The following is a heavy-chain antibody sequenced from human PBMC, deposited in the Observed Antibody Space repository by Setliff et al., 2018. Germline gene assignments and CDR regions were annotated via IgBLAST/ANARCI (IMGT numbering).Heavy chain of an antibody. CDR2: IYIGGSA. D-gene: IGHD6-19*01. CDR3: AREQWLDPPGYYYMDV. V-gene: IGHV4-4*07. Sequence: SETLSLTCTVSGGSISSYYWSWIRQPAGKGLEWIGHIYIGGSAHYNPSLKRRVTMSIDTSKNQFSLNLNSVTAADMAVYYCAREQWLDPPGYYYMDVWAKGTPVTVSS. CDR1: GGSISSYY. J-gene: IGHJ6*03.